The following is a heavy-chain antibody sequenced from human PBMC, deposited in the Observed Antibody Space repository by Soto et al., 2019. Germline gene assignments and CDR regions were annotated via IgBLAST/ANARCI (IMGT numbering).Heavy chain of an antibody. CDR2: IWYDGSNK. J-gene: IGHJ3*02. D-gene: IGHD3-22*01. CDR3: ASPRAYYYDSSAKGRSAFDI. V-gene: IGHV3-33*01. Sequence: GGSLRLSCAASGFTFSSYGTHWVRQAPGKGLEWVAVIWYDGSNKYYADSVKGRLTISRDNSKNTLYLQMNSLRAEDTAVYYCASPRAYYYDSSAKGRSAFDIWGQGTMVTVSS. CDR1: GFTFSSYG.